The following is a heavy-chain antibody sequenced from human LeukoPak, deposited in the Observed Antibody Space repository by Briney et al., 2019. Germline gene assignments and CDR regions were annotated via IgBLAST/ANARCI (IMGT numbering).Heavy chain of an antibody. CDR1: GFTFSSYA. CDR3: AKIVKEYCSSTSCFYYYYYMDV. D-gene: IGHD2-2*01. J-gene: IGHJ6*03. CDR2: ISGSGDSA. V-gene: IGHV3-23*01. Sequence: GGSLILSCAASGFTFSSYAMSWVRQAPGKGLEWVSTISGSGDSAYYADSVKGRFTISRDNSKNTLYLQMNSLRAEDTAVYYCAKIVKEYCSSTSCFYYYYYMDVWGKGTTVTVSS.